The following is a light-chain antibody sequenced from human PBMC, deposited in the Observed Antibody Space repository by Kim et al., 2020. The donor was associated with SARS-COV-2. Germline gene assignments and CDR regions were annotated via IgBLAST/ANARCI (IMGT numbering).Light chain of an antibody. CDR2: AAS. J-gene: IGKJ3*01. V-gene: IGKV1-27*01. Sequence: DIQMTQSPSSLSASVGDRVTITCRASQGISNSLAWYQQRPGQVPKLLIYAASTLQSVVPSRFSGSGSGTDFTLTISSLQPEYVATYYFQKYNSHPLTFGPNTNVNIK. CDR1: QGISNS. CDR3: QKYNSHPLT.